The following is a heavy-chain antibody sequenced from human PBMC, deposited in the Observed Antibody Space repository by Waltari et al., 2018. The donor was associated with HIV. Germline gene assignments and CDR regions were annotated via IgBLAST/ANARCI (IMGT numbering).Heavy chain of an antibody. CDR2: INHSGST. D-gene: IGHD5-12*01. J-gene: IGHJ4*02. V-gene: IGHV4-34*01. CDR3: ASSEMATRFFDY. Sequence: QVQLQQWGAGLLKPSETLSLTCAVYGGSFSGYYWSWIRQPPGKGLEWIGEINHSGSTNYNPSLKSRVTISVDTSKNQFSLKLSSVTAADTAVYYCASSEMATRFFDYWGQGTLVTVSS. CDR1: GGSFSGYY.